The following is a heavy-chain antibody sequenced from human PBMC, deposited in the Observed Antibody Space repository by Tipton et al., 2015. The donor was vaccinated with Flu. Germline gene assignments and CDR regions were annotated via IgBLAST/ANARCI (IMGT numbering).Heavy chain of an antibody. CDR2: ISGSGGST. V-gene: IGHV3-23*01. D-gene: IGHD6-6*01. J-gene: IGHJ4*02. Sequence: SLRLSCAASGFTFSSYAVSWVRQAPGKGLEWVSAISGSGGSTYYADSVKGRFTISRDNSKNTLYLQMNSLRAEDTAVYYCAKSQYSSSSLSDYWGQGTLVTVSS. CDR1: GFTFSSYA. CDR3: AKSQYSSSSLSDY.